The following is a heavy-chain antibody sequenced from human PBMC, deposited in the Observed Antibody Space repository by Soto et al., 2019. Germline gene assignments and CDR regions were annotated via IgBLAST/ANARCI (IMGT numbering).Heavy chain of an antibody. V-gene: IGHV3-21*01. J-gene: IGHJ4*02. CDR2: ISDSGHYI. CDR3: ARVAY. Sequence: PGGSLRLSCAASGFTFSTYGMNWVRQAPGKGLEWLSSISDSGHYIYYADSVKGRFIISRDNAQNSLFLQMNTLRPEDTAMYYCARVAYWGPGTQVTVSS. CDR1: GFTFSTYG.